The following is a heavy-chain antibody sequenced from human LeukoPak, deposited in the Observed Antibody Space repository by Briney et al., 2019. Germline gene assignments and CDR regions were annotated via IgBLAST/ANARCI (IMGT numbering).Heavy chain of an antibody. Sequence: ASVKVSCKASGYTFTSYDINWVRQATGQGLERMGWMNPNSGNTDYAQKFQGRVTMTRDTSITTAYMELSSLRSEDTAVYYCARGRWLQQRPNWFDPWGQGTLVTVSS. CDR2: MNPNSGNT. D-gene: IGHD5-24*01. J-gene: IGHJ5*02. CDR1: GYTFTSYD. CDR3: ARGRWLQQRPNWFDP. V-gene: IGHV1-8*01.